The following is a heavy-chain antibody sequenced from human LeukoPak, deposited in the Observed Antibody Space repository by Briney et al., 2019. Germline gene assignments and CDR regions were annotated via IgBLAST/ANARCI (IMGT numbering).Heavy chain of an antibody. J-gene: IGHJ4*02. CDR2: IKPDDTEK. CDR3: VTHEVTVITRSTFDN. V-gene: IGHV3-7*01. Sequence: GGSLRLSCLASGFTFSHFWMSWVRQAPGKGLEWVANIKPDDTEKYYGNSVKGRFTILRDNAKNSVYLQMNSLRAEDTAVYYCVTHEVTVITRSTFDNWGQGTLVTVSS. D-gene: IGHD4-23*01. CDR1: GFTFSHFW.